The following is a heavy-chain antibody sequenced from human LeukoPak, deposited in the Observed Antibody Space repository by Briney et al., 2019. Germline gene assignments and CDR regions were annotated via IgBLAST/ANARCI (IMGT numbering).Heavy chain of an antibody. Sequence: SVKVSCKASGGTFSSYAISWVRQAPGQGLEWMGGIIPIFGTANYAQKFQGRVTITADESTSTAYMELSSLRSEDTAVYYCARSAECSSSSEVAFDIWGQGTMVTVSS. CDR3: ARSAECSSSSEVAFDI. D-gene: IGHD6-6*01. CDR2: IIPIFGTA. J-gene: IGHJ3*02. CDR1: GGTFSSYA. V-gene: IGHV1-69*13.